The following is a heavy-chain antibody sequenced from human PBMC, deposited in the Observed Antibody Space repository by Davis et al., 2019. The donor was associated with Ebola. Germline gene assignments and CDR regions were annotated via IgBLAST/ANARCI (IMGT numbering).Heavy chain of an antibody. Sequence: PSETLSLTCAVYGGSFSGYYWSWIRQPPGKGLEWIGEINHSGSTNYNPSLKSRVTISVDTSKNQFSLKLSSVTAADTAVYYCARHPLSDYWGQGTLVTVSS. CDR2: INHSGST. CDR3: ARHPLSDY. CDR1: GGSFSGYY. D-gene: IGHD3-16*01. V-gene: IGHV4-34*01. J-gene: IGHJ4*02.